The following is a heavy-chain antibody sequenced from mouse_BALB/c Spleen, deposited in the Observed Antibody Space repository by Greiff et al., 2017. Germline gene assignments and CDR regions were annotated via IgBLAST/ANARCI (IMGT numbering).Heavy chain of an antibody. CDR3: TNLWSPYYFDY. J-gene: IGHJ2*01. D-gene: IGHD1-1*02. V-gene: IGHV1-5*01. Sequence: SGTVLARPGASVKMSCKASGYTFTSYWMHWVKQRPGQGLEWIGAIYPGNSDTSYNQKFKGKAKLTAVTSTSTAYMELSSLTNEDSAVYYCTNLWSPYYFDYWGQGTTLTVSS. CDR2: IYPGNSDT. CDR1: GYTFTSYW.